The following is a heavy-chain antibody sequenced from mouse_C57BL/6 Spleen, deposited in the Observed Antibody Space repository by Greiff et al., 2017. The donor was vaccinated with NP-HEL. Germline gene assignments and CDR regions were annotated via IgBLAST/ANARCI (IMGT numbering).Heavy chain of an antibody. Sequence: QVQLKQSGAELAKPGASVKLSCKASGYTFTSYWMHWVKQRPGQGLEWIGDINPSSGYTKYNQKFKDKATLTADKSSSTAYMQLSSLTYEDSAVYYCARSRYDYGERYYFDYWGQGTTLTVSS. D-gene: IGHD2-4*01. CDR3: ARSRYDYGERYYFDY. CDR2: INPSSGYT. J-gene: IGHJ2*01. CDR1: GYTFTSYW. V-gene: IGHV1-7*01.